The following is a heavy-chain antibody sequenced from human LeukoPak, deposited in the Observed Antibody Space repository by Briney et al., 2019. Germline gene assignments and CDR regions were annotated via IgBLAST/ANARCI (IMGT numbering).Heavy chain of an antibody. V-gene: IGHV1-2*02. CDR3: ARDRGASSEVDY. J-gene: IGHJ4*02. CDR1: GYTFTGYF. Sequence: ASVKVSCKASGYTFTGYFLHSVRQAPGQGVEWLGWIPPNSGAPNYAQKFQGRVTMTRDTSISTASMELSGLISEDTAVYSCARDRGASSEVDYWGQGTLVTVSS. CDR2: IPPNSGAP. D-gene: IGHD6-13*01.